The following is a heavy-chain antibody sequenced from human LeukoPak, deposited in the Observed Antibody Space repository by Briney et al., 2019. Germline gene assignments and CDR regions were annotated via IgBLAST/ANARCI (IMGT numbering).Heavy chain of an antibody. Sequence: ASVKVSCKASGYTFTSHYMHWVRQAPGQGLEWMGVINPSGRFTSYAQKLQDRVTLTRDTSTTTVYMQLSSLRSEDTAVYYCARGRNTIFGVGGIGYGMDVWGQGTTVTVSS. V-gene: IGHV1-46*01. CDR3: ARGRNTIFGVGGIGYGMDV. D-gene: IGHD3-3*01. CDR2: INPSGRFT. J-gene: IGHJ6*02. CDR1: GYTFTSHY.